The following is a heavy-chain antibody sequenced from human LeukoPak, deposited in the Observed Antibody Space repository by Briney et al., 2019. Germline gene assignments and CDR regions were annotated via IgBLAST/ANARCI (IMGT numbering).Heavy chain of an antibody. CDR3: ARYLVGQQLGISWFDP. CDR2: IIPILGIA. CDR1: GCTFSSYA. Sequence: ASVKVSCKASGCTFSSYAMSWVRQAPGQRLEWMGRIIPILGIANYAQKFQGRVTITADISTSTAYMELSSLRSEDTAVYYCARYLVGQQLGISWFDPWGQGTLVNVSS. J-gene: IGHJ5*02. V-gene: IGHV1-69*04. D-gene: IGHD6-13*01.